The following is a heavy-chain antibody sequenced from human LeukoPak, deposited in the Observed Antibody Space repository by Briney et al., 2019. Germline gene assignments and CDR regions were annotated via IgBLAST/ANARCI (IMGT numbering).Heavy chain of an antibody. CDR2: INWKSGCI. Sequence: GGSVRLSCAASGFAFDEYAMHWVQQPPGKGLEWVSDINWKSGCIDYADSVKGRFTVSRDNAKNSLYLQMYSLRPEDTAFYYCAKAGSVGGKGTLYYFDSWGQGTLVAVSS. V-gene: IGHV3-9*01. D-gene: IGHD4-23*01. J-gene: IGHJ4*02. CDR3: AKAGSVGGKGTLYYFDS. CDR1: GFAFDEYA.